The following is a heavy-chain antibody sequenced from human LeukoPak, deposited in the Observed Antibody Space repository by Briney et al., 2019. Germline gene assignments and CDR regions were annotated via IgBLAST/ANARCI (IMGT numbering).Heavy chain of an antibody. CDR2: IKQDGSQR. Sequence: PGGSLRLSCAAPGFTFSRYWMSWVRQAPGKGLEWVANIKQDGSQRYYVDSVKGRFTISRDNAKNSLYLQMNSLRAEDTAVYYCATAVFPTRPFYDFWSGWDYWGQGTLVTVSS. V-gene: IGHV3-7*01. CDR1: GFTFSRYW. D-gene: IGHD3-3*01. J-gene: IGHJ4*02. CDR3: ATAVFPTRPFYDFWSGWDY.